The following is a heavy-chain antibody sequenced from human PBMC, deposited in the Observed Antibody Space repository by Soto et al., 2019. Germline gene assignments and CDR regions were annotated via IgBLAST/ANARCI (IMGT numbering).Heavy chain of an antibody. CDR1: GGSISSSSYY. V-gene: IGHV4-39*01. J-gene: IGHJ6*04. CDR3: ASRYDFWSGYYRDYSSGMDV. CDR2: IYYSGST. Sequence: SETLSLTCTVSGGSISSSSYYWGWIRQPPGKGLEWIGSIYYSGSTYYNPSLKSRVTISVDTSKNQFSLKLSSVTAADTAVYYCASRYDFWSGYYRDYSSGMDVWGKGTTLTVSS. D-gene: IGHD3-3*01.